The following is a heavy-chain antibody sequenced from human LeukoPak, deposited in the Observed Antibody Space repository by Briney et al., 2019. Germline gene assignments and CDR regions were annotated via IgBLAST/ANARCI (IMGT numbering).Heavy chain of an antibody. CDR2: ISSSGGST. Sequence: GASLRLSCAASGFTFSSYAMSWVRQAPGKGLEWVSSISSSGGSTYYADSVKGRFTISRDNSKNTLYLQMNSLRAEDTAVYYCAKVSEEGAYSSGWYVEGYYFDYWGQGTLVTVSS. CDR1: GFTFSSYA. CDR3: AKVSEEGAYSSGWYVEGYYFDY. V-gene: IGHV3-23*01. J-gene: IGHJ4*02. D-gene: IGHD6-19*01.